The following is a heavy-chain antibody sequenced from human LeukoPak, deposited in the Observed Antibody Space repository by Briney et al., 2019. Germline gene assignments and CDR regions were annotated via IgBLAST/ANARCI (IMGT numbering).Heavy chain of an antibody. CDR3: ARDLRGSGYDP. CDR1: GYTFTDFY. J-gene: IGHJ5*02. V-gene: IGHV1-2*02. CDR2: INLHRGAT. Sequence: ASVKVSCTASGYTFTDFYIHWVRQAPGQRPEWMGWINLHRGATNYAQKFRGRVTMTRDTSISLVYMELSRLKSNDTAVYYCARDLRGSGYDPWGQGTLVTVSS. D-gene: IGHD3-10*01.